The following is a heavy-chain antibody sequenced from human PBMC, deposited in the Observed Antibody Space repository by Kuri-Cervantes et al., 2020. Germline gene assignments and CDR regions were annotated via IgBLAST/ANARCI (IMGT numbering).Heavy chain of an antibody. V-gene: IGHV3-21*03. CDR3: ARDPSSGQQYYYYYYMDV. CDR2: ISSSSSYI. D-gene: IGHD6-19*01. CDR1: GFTFDDYG. J-gene: IGHJ6*03. Sequence: GGSLRLSCAASGFTFDDYGMSWVRQAPGKGLEWVSSISSSSSYIYYADSVKGRFTISRDNAKNSLYLQMNSLRAEDTAVYYCARDPSSGQQYYYYYYMDVWGKGTTVTVSS.